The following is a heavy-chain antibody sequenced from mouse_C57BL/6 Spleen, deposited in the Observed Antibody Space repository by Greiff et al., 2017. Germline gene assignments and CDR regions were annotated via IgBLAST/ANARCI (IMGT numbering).Heavy chain of an antibody. CDR3: ARRGGNYEWFAY. D-gene: IGHD2-1*01. Sequence: QVQLQQSGAELVKPGASVKISCKASGYAFSSYWMNWVKLRPGKGLEWIGQIYPGDGDTNYNGKFKGKATLTADKSSSTAYMQLSSLTSEDSAVYFCARRGGNYEWFAYWGQGTLVTVSA. CDR2: IYPGDGDT. CDR1: GYAFSSYW. J-gene: IGHJ3*01. V-gene: IGHV1-80*01.